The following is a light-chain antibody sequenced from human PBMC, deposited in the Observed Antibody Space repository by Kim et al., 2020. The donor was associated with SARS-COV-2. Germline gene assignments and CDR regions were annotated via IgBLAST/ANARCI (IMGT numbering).Light chain of an antibody. CDR2: EVN. CDR3: SSYAGSNNFVV. J-gene: IGLJ2*01. Sequence: QSALTQPPSASGSPGQSVTISCTGTSSDVGGSNFVSWYQQRPGKAPKLMIYEVNKRPSGVPDRFSGSKSGNTASLTVSGLQAEDEAHYYCSSYAGSNNFVVFGGGTKLTVL. V-gene: IGLV2-8*01. CDR1: SSDVGGSNF.